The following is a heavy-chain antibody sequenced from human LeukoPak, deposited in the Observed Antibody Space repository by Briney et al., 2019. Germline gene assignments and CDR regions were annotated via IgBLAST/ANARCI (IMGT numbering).Heavy chain of an antibody. D-gene: IGHD3-16*01. CDR2: IWSDGSNK. CDR3: ARDGVFLDY. J-gene: IGHJ4*02. CDR1: GFTFSSYG. V-gene: IGHV3-33*01. Sequence: GRSLRLSCAASGFTFSSYGMHWVRQAPGKGLEWVAVIWSDGSNKYYGDSVKGRFTISRDNSKNTLYLQMNSLRADDTAAYYCARDGVFLDYWGQGTLVTVSS.